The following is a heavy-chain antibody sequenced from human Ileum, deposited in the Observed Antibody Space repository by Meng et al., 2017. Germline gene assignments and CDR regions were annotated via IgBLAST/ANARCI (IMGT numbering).Heavy chain of an antibody. CDR3: AKGGHLDV. Sequence: GGSLRLSCAASGFTSSTYDMSWVRQAPGKGLEWVSVLSRRDDSTYYADSVKGRFTISRDTSKSTLDLQMNSLRAEDTAVYYCAKGGHLDVWGQGTTVTVSS. V-gene: IGHV3-23*01. J-gene: IGHJ6*02. CDR2: LSRRDDST. CDR1: GFTSSTYD.